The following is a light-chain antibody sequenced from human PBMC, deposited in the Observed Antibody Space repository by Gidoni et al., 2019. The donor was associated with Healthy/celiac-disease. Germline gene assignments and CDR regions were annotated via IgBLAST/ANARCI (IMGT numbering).Light chain of an antibody. Sequence: DIQMTQSPSTLSASVGDRVTITCRASQSISSWLAWYQQKPGKAPKPLIYDASSLESGVPSRVSGSGSGTECTLTISSLQPDDFATYYGQQYNSYPYTFGQGTKLEIK. V-gene: IGKV1-5*01. CDR2: DAS. CDR1: QSISSW. CDR3: QQYNSYPYT. J-gene: IGKJ2*01.